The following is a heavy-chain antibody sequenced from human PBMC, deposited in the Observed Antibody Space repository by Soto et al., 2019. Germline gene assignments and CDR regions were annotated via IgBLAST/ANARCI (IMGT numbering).Heavy chain of an antibody. Sequence: GGSLRLSCAASGFTFSSYAMSWVRQAPGKGLEWVSAISGSGGSTYYADSGKGRFTISRDNSKNTLYLQMNSLRAEDTAVYYCAKDLFQTTIFGVVTSNYFDYWGQGTLVTVSS. V-gene: IGHV3-23*01. D-gene: IGHD3-3*01. CDR1: GFTFSSYA. CDR2: ISGSGGST. J-gene: IGHJ4*02. CDR3: AKDLFQTTIFGVVTSNYFDY.